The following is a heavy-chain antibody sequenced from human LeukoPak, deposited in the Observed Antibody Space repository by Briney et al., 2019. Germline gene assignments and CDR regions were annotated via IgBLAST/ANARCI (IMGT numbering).Heavy chain of an antibody. V-gene: IGHV4-39*01. Sequence: SETLSLTCTVSGGSISSSSYYWGWIRQPPGKGLEWIGSIYYSGSTYYNPSLKSRVTISVDTSKNQSSLKLSSVTAADTAVYYCASSYSGSYFSDYWGQGTLVTVSS. J-gene: IGHJ4*02. CDR3: ASSYSGSYFSDY. CDR1: GGSISSSSYY. D-gene: IGHD1-26*01. CDR2: IYYSGST.